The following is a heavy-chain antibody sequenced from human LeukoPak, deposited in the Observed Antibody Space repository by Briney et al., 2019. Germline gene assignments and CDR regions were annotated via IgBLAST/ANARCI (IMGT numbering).Heavy chain of an antibody. V-gene: IGHV3-33*01. Sequence: GGSLRLSCAASGFTFSSYGMHWVRQAPGKGLEWVAVIWYDGSNKYYADSVKGRFTISRDNSKNTLYLQMNSLRAEDTAVYYCARDFIAAAGDDYRGQGTLVTVSS. CDR1: GFTFSSYG. CDR3: ARDFIAAAGDDY. D-gene: IGHD6-13*01. J-gene: IGHJ4*02. CDR2: IWYDGSNK.